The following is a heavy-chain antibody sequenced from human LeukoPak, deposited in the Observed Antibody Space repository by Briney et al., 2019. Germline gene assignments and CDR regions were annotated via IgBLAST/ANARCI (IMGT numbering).Heavy chain of an antibody. CDR2: IYYSGST. D-gene: IGHD4-23*01. CDR3: ARPSYGGNGKFDY. CDR1: GGSISSGGYY. J-gene: IGHJ4*02. Sequence: SETLSLTCTVSGGSISSGGYYWSWIRQHPGKGLEWIGYIYYSGSTYYNPSLKSRVTISVDTSKNQFSLKLSSVTAADTAVYYCARPSYGGNGKFDYWGQGALVTVSS. V-gene: IGHV4-31*03.